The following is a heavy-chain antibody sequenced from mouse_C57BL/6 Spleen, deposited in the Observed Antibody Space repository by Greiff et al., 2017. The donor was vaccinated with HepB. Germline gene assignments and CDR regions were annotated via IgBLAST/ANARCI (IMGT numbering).Heavy chain of an antibody. CDR2: IHPNSGST. CDR1: GYTFTSYW. J-gene: IGHJ4*01. D-gene: IGHD1-1*01. CDR3: ARDIHYYGSRRYAMDY. V-gene: IGHV1-64*01. Sequence: QVQLQQPGAELVKPGASVKLSCKASGYTFTSYWMHWVKQRPGQGLEWIGMIHPNSGSTNYNEKFKSKATLTVDKSSSTAYMQLSSLTSEDSAVYYCARDIHYYGSRRYAMDYWGQGTSVTVSS.